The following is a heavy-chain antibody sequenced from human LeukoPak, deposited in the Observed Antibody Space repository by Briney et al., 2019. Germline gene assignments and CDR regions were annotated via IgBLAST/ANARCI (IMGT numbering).Heavy chain of an antibody. CDR3: ARAPAFCGGDCYPARLDS. CDR2: VSHDGRSK. J-gene: IGHJ4*02. Sequence: PGKSLRLSCAASGFTFSSYAMHWVRQAPGKGLEWVAIVSHDGRSKYHADSVRGRFIISRDDSKNTLYLQMNSLRAEDTALYYCARAPAFCGGDCYPARLDSWGQGTLVTVSS. CDR1: GFTFSSYA. V-gene: IGHV3-30*04. D-gene: IGHD2-21*02.